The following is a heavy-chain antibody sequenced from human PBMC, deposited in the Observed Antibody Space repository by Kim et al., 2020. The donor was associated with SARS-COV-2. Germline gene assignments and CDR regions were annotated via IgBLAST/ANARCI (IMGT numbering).Heavy chain of an antibody. Sequence: GRFTISRENAKNSLYLQMNSLRAGDTAVYYCARGAYCSSTSCYSSYYFDYWGQGTLVTVSS. D-gene: IGHD2-2*01. V-gene: IGHV3-13*01. CDR3: ARGAYCSSTSCYSSYYFDY. J-gene: IGHJ4*02.